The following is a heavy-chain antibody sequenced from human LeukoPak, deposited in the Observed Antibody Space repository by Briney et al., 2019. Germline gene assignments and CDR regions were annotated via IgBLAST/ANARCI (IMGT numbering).Heavy chain of an antibody. CDR1: GYTFTSYY. J-gene: IGHJ4*02. D-gene: IGHD6-13*01. Sequence: ASVKVSCNASGYTFTSYYMHWVRQAPGQGLEWMGIINPSGGGTNYAQKFQGRVTMTSDTSTSTVYTELSSLRSEDTAVYYCARAGGDSSSWYPDYWGQGTLVTVSS. CDR2: INPSGGGT. V-gene: IGHV1-46*01. CDR3: ARAGGDSSSWYPDY.